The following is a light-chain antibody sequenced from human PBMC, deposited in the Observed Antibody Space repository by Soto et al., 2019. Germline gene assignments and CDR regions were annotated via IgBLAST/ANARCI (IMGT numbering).Light chain of an antibody. CDR1: QTVSRN. CDR3: QQYNNWPS. Sequence: VVMTQSPANLSMSPCDRATLSCRASQTVSRNLAWYQQRPGQAPRLLIYDISNRAAGVPARFSGSGSETEFTLTIRSLQSEDFAVYFCQQYNNWPSFGQGTRLEI. J-gene: IGKJ5*01. CDR2: DIS. V-gene: IGKV3-15*01.